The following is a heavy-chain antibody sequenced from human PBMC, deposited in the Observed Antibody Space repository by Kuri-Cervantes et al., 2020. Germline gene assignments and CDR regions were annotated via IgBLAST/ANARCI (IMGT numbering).Heavy chain of an antibody. J-gene: IGHJ4*02. CDR2: MNPNSGNT. V-gene: IGHV1-8*02. D-gene: IGHD6-19*01. CDR3: ARGPYDRSGWPQ. CDR1: GYTFTSYG. Sequence: ASVKVSCKASGYTFTSYGISWVRQATGQGLEWMGWMNPNSGNTGYVQKFQGRVTMTRNTSISTAYMELSSLRSEDTAVYYCARGPYDRSGWPQWGQGTLVTVSS.